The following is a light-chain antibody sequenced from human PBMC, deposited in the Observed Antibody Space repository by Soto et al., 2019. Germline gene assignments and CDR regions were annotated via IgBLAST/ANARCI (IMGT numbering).Light chain of an antibody. CDR3: QQANRLPLT. J-gene: IGKJ4*01. CDR1: QGIGNW. V-gene: IGKV1-12*01. CDR2: AAS. Sequence: DIQVTQSPSSVSASVGDRVTITCRASQGIGNWLAWYQQKTGRAPNLLIYAASSLQSGVPSRFSGSGSGTDFTLTISSLQPEDFATYYCQQANRLPLTFGGGTKVEMK.